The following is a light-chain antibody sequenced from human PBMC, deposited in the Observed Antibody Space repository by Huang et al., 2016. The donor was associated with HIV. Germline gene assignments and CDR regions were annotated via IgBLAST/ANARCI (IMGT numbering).Light chain of an antibody. CDR3: QQYYSTPNT. CDR2: GAS. V-gene: IGKV4-1*01. J-gene: IGKJ2*01. Sequence: DIVMTQSPDSLAVSLGGRATIDCKYSQSVLYTSNNKDYLAWYQQKPGQPPKLLFYGASTRESEVPDRFSGSGSGTEFTLTSSSLQPEDVAVYYCQQYYSTPNTFGQGTKVDIK. CDR1: QSVLYTSNNKDY.